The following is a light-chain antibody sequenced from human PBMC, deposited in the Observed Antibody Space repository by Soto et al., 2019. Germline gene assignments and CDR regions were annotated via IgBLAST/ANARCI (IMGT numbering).Light chain of an antibody. V-gene: IGKV3-20*01. CDR2: GAS. J-gene: IGKJ1*01. Sequence: ESVLTQSPGTLSLSPGERATLSCRASQSVRSSFLAWYQLKPGQAPRLLIYGASSRATGIPDRFNGSGSGTAFTLTIGRLEPEDFAVYYCQQYESSPWTFGQGTKVEIK. CDR3: QQYESSPWT. CDR1: QSVRSSF.